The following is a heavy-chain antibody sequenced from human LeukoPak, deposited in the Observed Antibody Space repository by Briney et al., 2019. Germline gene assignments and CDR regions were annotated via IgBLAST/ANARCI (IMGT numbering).Heavy chain of an antibody. V-gene: IGHV4-61*02. J-gene: IGHJ3*02. Sequence: SQTLSLTCTVSGGSISSGSYYWSWIRQPAGKGLEWIGRIYTSGSTNYNPSLKSRVTISVDTSKNQFSLKLSSVTAADTAVYYCARDAPTHDAFDIWGQGTMVTVSS. CDR1: GGSISSGSYY. CDR2: IYTSGST. CDR3: ARDAPTHDAFDI.